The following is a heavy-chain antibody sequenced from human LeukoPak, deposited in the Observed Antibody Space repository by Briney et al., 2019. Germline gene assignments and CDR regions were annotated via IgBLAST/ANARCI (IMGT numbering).Heavy chain of an antibody. J-gene: IGHJ4*02. D-gene: IGHD2-2*01. CDR1: GGSFSGYY. V-gene: IGHV4-34*01. CDR2: INHSGST. CDR3: ARGPTGTNY. Sequence: SETLSLTRAVYGGSFSGYYWSWIRQPPGKGLEWIGEINHSGSTNYNPSLKSRVTISVDTSKNQFSLKLSSVTAADTAVYYCARGPTGTNYWGQGTLVTVSS.